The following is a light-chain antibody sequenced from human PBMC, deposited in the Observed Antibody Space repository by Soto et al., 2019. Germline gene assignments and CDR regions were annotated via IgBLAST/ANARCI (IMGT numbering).Light chain of an antibody. CDR2: DAS. CDR3: QQRSNWPPAWT. CDR1: QSVSSY. J-gene: IGKJ2*02. V-gene: IGKV3-11*01. Sequence: EIVLTQSPATLSLSPGERATLSCRASQSVSSYLAWYQQKPGQAPRLLIYDASNRATGIPARFSGSGSGTDSSLTISTLEPEDFAVYYCQQRSNWPPAWTFGQGTKLEIK.